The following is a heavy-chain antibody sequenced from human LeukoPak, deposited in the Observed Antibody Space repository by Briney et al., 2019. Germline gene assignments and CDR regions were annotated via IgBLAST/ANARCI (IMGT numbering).Heavy chain of an antibody. CDR2: IYTSGST. D-gene: IGHD1-1*01. J-gene: IGHJ4*02. CDR3: ARVAGWYSSGWYFDY. Sequence: SETLSLTCTVSGGSIGSYYWSWIRQPAGKGLEWIGRIYTSGSTDYNPSLKSRVTMSVDTSKKQFSLKLSSVTAADTAVYYCARVAGWYSSGWYFDYWGQGTLVTVSS. V-gene: IGHV4-4*07. CDR1: GGSIGSYY.